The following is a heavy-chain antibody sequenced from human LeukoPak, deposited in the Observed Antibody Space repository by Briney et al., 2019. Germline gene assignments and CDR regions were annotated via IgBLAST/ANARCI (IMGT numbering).Heavy chain of an antibody. D-gene: IGHD6-13*01. CDR2: IYYSGST. J-gene: IGHJ6*03. V-gene: IGHV4-39*07. Sequence: PSETLSLTCTVSGGSISSGSYYWGWIRQPPGKGLEWIGSIYYSGSTYYNPSLKSRVTISVDTSKNQFSLKLSSVTAADTAVYYCARGKSSHTLFDYYYYYYMDVWGKGTTVTVSS. CDR3: ARGKSSHTLFDYYYYYYMDV. CDR1: GGSISSGSYY.